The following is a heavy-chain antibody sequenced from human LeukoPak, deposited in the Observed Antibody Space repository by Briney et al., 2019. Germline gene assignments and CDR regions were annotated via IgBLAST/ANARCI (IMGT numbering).Heavy chain of an antibody. CDR3: ARSRDGYYFVY. J-gene: IGHJ4*02. Sequence: GGALRLSCGPSGFTFSSYAMNWVRQAPGKGLEWVSLISGSGGTTDYADSVKGRVTISRDNAKNSLYLQMNSLRAEDTAVYYCARSRDGYYFVYWGGGTLFTVSS. V-gene: IGHV3-23*01. D-gene: IGHD5-24*01. CDR2: ISGSGGTT. CDR1: GFTFSSYA.